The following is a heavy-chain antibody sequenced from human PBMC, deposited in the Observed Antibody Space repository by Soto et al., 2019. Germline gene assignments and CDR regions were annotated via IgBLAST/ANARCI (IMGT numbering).Heavy chain of an antibody. Sequence: QTRTLTCAVSGDSVSCHSAASEWIKQSPSRGLEWLGRTYYRSKWYNDYAVSVKSRITIKPDTSKNQFSLKLSSVTAADTAVYYFARGDGSEDYYYYMDVWGKGTTVTVSS. CDR2: TYYRSKWYN. CDR3: ARGDGSEDYYYYMDV. CDR1: GDSVSCHSAA. V-gene: IGHV6-1*01. J-gene: IGHJ6*03.